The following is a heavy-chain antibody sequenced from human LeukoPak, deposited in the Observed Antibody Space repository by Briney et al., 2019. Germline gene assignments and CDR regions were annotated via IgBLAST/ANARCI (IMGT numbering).Heavy chain of an antibody. D-gene: IGHD3-10*01. CDR2: INHSGST. V-gene: IGHV4-34*01. CDR3: ARNRRRGVSYYYYGMDA. Sequence: SETLSLTCAVYGGSFSGYYWSWIRQPPGKGLEWIGEINHSGSTNYNPSLKSRVTISVDTSKNQFSLKLSSVTAADTAVYYCARNRRRGVSYYYYGMDAWGQGTTVTVSS. CDR1: GGSFSGYY. J-gene: IGHJ6*02.